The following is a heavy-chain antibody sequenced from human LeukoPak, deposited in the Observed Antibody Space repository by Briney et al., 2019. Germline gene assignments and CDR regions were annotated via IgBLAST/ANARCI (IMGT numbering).Heavy chain of an antibody. CDR1: GGSFSDYY. CDR3: ARDHQLRFDP. J-gene: IGHJ5*02. Sequence: LSLTCAVYGGSFSDYYMSWIRQAPGKGLEWVSYISSSGSTIYYADSVKGRFTISRDNAKNSLYLQMNSLKAEDTAVYYCARDHQLRFDPWGQGTLVTVSS. V-gene: IGHV3-11*01. D-gene: IGHD2-2*01. CDR2: ISSSGSTI.